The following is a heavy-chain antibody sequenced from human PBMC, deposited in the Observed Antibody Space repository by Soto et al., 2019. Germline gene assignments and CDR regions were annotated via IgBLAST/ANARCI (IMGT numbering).Heavy chain of an antibody. J-gene: IGHJ4*02. CDR2: ISYDGSNK. V-gene: IGHV3-30*18. CDR3: AKARYSGYDAGYFDY. CDR1: GFTFGGYG. D-gene: IGHD5-12*01. Sequence: PGGSLRLSCAASGFTFGGYGGHWVCQAPGKGLEWVAVISYDGSNKYYADSVRGRFTISRDNSKNTLYLQMNSLRAEDTAVYYCAKARYSGYDAGYFDYWGQGTLVTVSS.